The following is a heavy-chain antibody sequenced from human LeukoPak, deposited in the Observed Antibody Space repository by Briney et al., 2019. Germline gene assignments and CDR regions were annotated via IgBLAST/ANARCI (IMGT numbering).Heavy chain of an antibody. CDR1: GFTFSSYG. V-gene: IGHV3-30*02. Sequence: GGSLRLSCAASGFTFSSYGMHWVRQAPGKGLEWVAFIRYDGSNKYYADSVKGRFTIPRDNSKNTLYLQMNSLRAEDTAVYYCAKDKAELLWFGELLDYWGQGTLVTVSS. CDR2: IRYDGSNK. J-gene: IGHJ4*02. CDR3: AKDKAELLWFGELLDY. D-gene: IGHD3-10*01.